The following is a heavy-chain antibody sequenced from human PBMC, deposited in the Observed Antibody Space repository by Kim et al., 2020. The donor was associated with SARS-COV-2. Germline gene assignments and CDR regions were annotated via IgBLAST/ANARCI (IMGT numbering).Heavy chain of an antibody. CDR3: AGLSRPRTDIVVVPAAMAHYYYGMDV. D-gene: IGHD2-2*01. J-gene: IGHJ6*02. CDR2: IDPSDSYT. V-gene: IGHV5-10-1*01. CDR1: GYSFTSYW. Sequence: GESLKISCKGSGYSFTSYWISWVRQMPGKGLEWMGRIDPSDSYTNYSPSFQGHVTISADKSISTAYLQWSSLKASDTAMYYCAGLSRPRTDIVVVPAAMAHYYYGMDVWGQGTTVTVSS.